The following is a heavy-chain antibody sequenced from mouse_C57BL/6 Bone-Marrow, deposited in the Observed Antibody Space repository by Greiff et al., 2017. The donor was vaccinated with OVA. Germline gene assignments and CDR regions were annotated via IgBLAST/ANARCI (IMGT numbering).Heavy chain of an antibody. Sequence: VQLQQPGPELVKPGASVKLSCKASGYTFTSYGMRWVNQRLGQGLGWIGEIDPSDGYTTSNQKLKGKATLTVDTSSSTVYMQLSSLTSEDSAVYYCARRRGGNERYFDVWGTGTTVTVSS. CDR2: IDPSDGYT. V-gene: IGHV1-50*01. CDR1: GYTFTSYG. D-gene: IGHD2-1*01. CDR3: ARRRGGNERYFDV. J-gene: IGHJ1*03.